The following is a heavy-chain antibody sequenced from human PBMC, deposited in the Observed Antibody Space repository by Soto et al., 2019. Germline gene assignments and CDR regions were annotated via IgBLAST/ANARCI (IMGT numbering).Heavy chain of an antibody. CDR3: ASGYCSSTSCYWGYYYGMDV. J-gene: IGHJ6*02. CDR1: GGSISSYY. D-gene: IGHD2-2*03. V-gene: IGHV4-59*01. Sequence: SETLSLTCTVSGGSISSYYWSWIRQPPGKGLEWIGYIYYSGSTNYNPPLKSRVTISVDTSKNQFSLKLSSVTAADTAVYYCASGYCSSTSCYWGYYYGMDVWGQGTTVTVS. CDR2: IYYSGST.